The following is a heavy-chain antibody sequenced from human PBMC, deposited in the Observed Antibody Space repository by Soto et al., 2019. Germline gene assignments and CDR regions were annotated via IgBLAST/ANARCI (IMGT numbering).Heavy chain of an antibody. Sequence: GGSLRLSCAASGFTFSDYYMSWIRQAPGKGLEWVSYISSSGSTIYYADSVKGRFTISRDNAKNSLYLQMNSLRAEDTAVYYCARVPNWRGYYYYGMDVWGQGTTVTVSS. CDR2: ISSSGSTI. V-gene: IGHV3-11*01. J-gene: IGHJ6*02. CDR1: GFTFSDYY. CDR3: ARVPNWRGYYYYGMDV. D-gene: IGHD1-1*01.